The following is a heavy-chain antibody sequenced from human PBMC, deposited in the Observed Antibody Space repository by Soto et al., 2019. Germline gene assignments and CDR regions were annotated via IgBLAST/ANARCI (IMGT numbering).Heavy chain of an antibody. CDR1: GYTLTSYY. Sequence: ASVKVSCKASGYTLTSYYLHWVRQAPGQGPEWMGIINPSGGITNDAQKFQDRVTMTSDTSTSTVYMELSSLRSEDTAVYYCARGISTTRYYYYYGMDVWGQGTTVTVAS. CDR3: ARGISTTRYYYYYGMDV. J-gene: IGHJ6*02. V-gene: IGHV1-46*01. CDR2: INPSGGIT. D-gene: IGHD2-2*01.